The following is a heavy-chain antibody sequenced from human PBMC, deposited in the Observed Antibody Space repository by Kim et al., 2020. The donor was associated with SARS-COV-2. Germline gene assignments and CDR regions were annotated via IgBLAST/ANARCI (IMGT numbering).Heavy chain of an antibody. CDR1: GFTFSSYW. CDR3: ARDFSRSSWFPHYYYYGMDV. Sequence: GGSLRLSCAASGFTFSSYWMSWVRQAPGKGLEWVANIKQDGSEKYYVDSVKGRFTISRDNAKNSLYLQMNSLRAEDTAVYYCARDFSRSSWFPHYYYYGMDVWGQGTTVTVSS. J-gene: IGHJ6*02. V-gene: IGHV3-7*01. CDR2: IKQDGSEK. D-gene: IGHD6-13*01.